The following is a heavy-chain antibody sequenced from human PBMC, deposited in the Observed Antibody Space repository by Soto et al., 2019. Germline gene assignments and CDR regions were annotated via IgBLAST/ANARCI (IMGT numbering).Heavy chain of an antibody. V-gene: IGHV4-4*02. D-gene: IGHD3-10*01. J-gene: IGHJ5*02. CDR3: ARDAYYYGSGSYPTGNWFDP. CDR2: IYHIGST. CDR1: GGSVSSTNW. Sequence: SETLSLTCAVSGGSVSSTNWWSWVRQSPGKGLEWIGDIYHIGSTNYNPSLKSRVTISVDTSKNQFSLKLSSVTAADTAVYYCARDAYYYGSGSYPTGNWFDPWGQGTLVTVSS.